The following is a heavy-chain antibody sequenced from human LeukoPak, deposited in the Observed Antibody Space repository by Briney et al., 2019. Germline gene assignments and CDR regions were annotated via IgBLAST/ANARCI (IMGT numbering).Heavy chain of an antibody. CDR1: GFSLSTSGMC. CDR2: IDWDDDE. Sequence: RESGPALVKPTQTLTLTCTFSGFSLSTSGMCVSWIRQPPGKALEWLARIDWDDDEYYSTSLKTRLTISKDTSINQVVLTMTNMDPVDTATYYCARGGIAVGSEYYCGMDVWGPGTTVTVSS. D-gene: IGHD6-19*01. V-gene: IGHV2-70*11. J-gene: IGHJ6*02. CDR3: ARGGIAVGSEYYCGMDV.